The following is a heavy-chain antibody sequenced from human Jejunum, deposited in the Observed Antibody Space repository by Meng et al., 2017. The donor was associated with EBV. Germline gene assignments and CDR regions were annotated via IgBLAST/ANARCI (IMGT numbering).Heavy chain of an antibody. CDR3: APYNAYYFAD. CDR1: GSTFTINC. D-gene: IGHD1-1*01. CDR2: INAETGDP. J-gene: IGHJ4*02. V-gene: IGHV7-4-1*02. Sequence: SVLEFKYPWVQVRVSWRTSGSTFTINCSSWVLPAPGKGLEWGVSINAETGDPTYAQGFTEPLDFSLDTSVNTSYLQISFLKAGDTAIYSCAPYNAYYFADWGQGTLVTVSS.